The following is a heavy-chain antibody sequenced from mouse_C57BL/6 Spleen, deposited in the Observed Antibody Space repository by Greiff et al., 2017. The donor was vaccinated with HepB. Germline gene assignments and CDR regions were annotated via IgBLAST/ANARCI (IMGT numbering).Heavy chain of an antibody. CDR1: GYSITSGYY. Sequence: DVKLQESGPGLVKPSQSLSLTCSVTGYSITSGYYWNWIRQFPGNKLEWMGYISYDGSNNYNPSLKNRISITRDTSKNQFFLKLNSVTTEDTATYYCARIGNDEMDYAMDYWGQGTSVTVSS. CDR3: ARIGNDEMDYAMDY. J-gene: IGHJ4*01. CDR2: ISYDGSN. D-gene: IGHD2-12*01. V-gene: IGHV3-6*01.